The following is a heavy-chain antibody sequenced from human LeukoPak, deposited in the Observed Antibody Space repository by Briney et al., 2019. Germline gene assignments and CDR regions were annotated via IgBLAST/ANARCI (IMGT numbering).Heavy chain of an antibody. CDR1: GFTFSSYS. CDR2: ISSSGGTK. J-gene: IGHJ4*02. CDR3: AKDRLRGPRTQSDY. Sequence: PGGSLSLSCAASGFTFSSYSTNWVRQAPGKGLEWVSTISSSGGTKYYADSVKGRFTISRDNSKNTLYLQMNSLRAEDTAVYYCAKDRLRGPRTQSDYWGQGTLVTVSS. V-gene: IGHV3-23*01. D-gene: IGHD4-17*01.